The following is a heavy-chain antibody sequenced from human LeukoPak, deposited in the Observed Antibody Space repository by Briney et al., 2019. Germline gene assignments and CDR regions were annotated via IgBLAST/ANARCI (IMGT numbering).Heavy chain of an antibody. V-gene: IGHV3-7*05. J-gene: IGHJ4*02. Sequence: GGSLRLSCAASGFSFSTYWMSWVRQTPGKGLEWAANIKKDGSETYYVDSVKGRFTISRDNAKSSLYLQMNSLRAEDTAVYYCARVGSTCDHWGQGTLVTVSS. CDR2: IKKDGSET. D-gene: IGHD2-15*01. CDR1: GFSFSTYW. CDR3: ARVGSTCDH.